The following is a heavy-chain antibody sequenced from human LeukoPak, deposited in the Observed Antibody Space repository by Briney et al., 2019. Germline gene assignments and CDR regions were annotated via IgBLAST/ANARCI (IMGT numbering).Heavy chain of an antibody. CDR1: GFTFSDYY. CDR2: ISSSSAYT. V-gene: IGHV3-11*06. D-gene: IGHD4-17*01. J-gene: IGHJ4*02. Sequence: PGGSLRLSCAASGFTFSDYYMSWIRQAPGKGLEWASYISSSSAYTNYADSVKGRFTISRDNAKNSLSLQMNGLRAEDTAVYYCARARGMDDYGDFRIKWGQGTLVTVSS. CDR3: ARARGMDDYGDFRIK.